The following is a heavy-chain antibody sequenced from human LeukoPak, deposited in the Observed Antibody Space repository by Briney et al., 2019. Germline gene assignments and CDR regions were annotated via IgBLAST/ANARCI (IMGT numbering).Heavy chain of an antibody. CDR3: AKDRYCSGGSCFGIL. Sequence: GGSLRLSCAASGFTFSDFSMNWVRQAPGKGLEWVSSISGSRTYIYYADSVKGRFTISRDNSKNTLYLQMNSLRAEDTAVYYCAKDRYCSGGSCFGILWGQGTLVTVSS. J-gene: IGHJ4*02. V-gene: IGHV3-21*04. CDR2: ISGSRTYI. D-gene: IGHD2-15*01. CDR1: GFTFSDFS.